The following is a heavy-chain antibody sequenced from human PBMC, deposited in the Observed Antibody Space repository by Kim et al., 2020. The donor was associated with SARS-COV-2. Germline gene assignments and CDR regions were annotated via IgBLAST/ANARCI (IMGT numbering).Heavy chain of an antibody. V-gene: IGHV3-11*05. Sequence: GGSLRLSCAASGFTFSDYYMSWIPQAPGKGLEWVSYISSSSSYTNYADPVKGRFTISIDNPKNSLYLQMNSLRAEDTAVYYCARDRRDDYYYGMDVWGQGTTVTVSS. D-gene: IGHD3-16*01. J-gene: IGHJ6*02. CDR1: GFTFSDYY. CDR3: ARDRRDDYYYGMDV. CDR2: ISSSSSYT.